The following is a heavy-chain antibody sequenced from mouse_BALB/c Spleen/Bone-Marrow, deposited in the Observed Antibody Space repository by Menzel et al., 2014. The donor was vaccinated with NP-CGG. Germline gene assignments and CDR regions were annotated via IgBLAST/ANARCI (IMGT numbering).Heavy chain of an antibody. D-gene: IGHD2-1*01. Sequence: VQLQQSGAELVKPGASVKLSCTASGFNIKDTYMHWVKPRPEQGLEWIGRIDPANGNTKYDPKFQGKATITEDTSSNTAYLQLSSLTSEDTAVYYGARLGNYGPSYAMGYWGQGTSVTGSS. CDR1: GFNIKDTY. CDR2: IDPANGNT. J-gene: IGHJ4*01. V-gene: IGHV14-3*02. CDR3: ARLGNYGPSYAMGY.